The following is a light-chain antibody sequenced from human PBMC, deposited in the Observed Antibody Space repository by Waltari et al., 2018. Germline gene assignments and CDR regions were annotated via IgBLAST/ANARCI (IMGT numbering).Light chain of an antibody. Sequence: EIVLTQSPVTLAMSPGERATLSCRASQSIGNYLAWYQHKPGQAPRLRIYDASNRATGIPDRFSGSGSGTDFTLTSNSLEPEDFTVYYCQQRSDWPFLTFGGGTKVEIK. CDR2: DAS. CDR1: QSIGNY. J-gene: IGKJ4*01. V-gene: IGKV3-11*01. CDR3: QQRSDWPFLT.